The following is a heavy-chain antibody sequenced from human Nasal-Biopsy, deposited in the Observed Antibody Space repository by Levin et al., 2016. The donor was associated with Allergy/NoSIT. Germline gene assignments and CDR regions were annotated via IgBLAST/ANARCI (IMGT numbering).Heavy chain of an antibody. D-gene: IGHD3-16*01. CDR1: GSWNDRA. CDR2: IIPVYRRT. CDR3: ATDVHSFGISPDD. J-gene: IGHJ4*02. V-gene: IGHV1-69*04. Sequence: SVKVSCKSSGSWNDRAFSWVRQAPGRGLEWMGRIIPVYRRTDYAHNFQGRMTITADRSTGTAFMDLRSLTSEDTAVYFCATDVHSFGISPDDWGQGTLVTVSS.